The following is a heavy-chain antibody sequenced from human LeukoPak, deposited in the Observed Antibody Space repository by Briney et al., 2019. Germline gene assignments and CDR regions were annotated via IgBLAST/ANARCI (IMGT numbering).Heavy chain of an antibody. D-gene: IGHD5/OR15-5a*01. J-gene: IGHJ6*04. CDR3: ARESTGYYYYYGMDV. Sequence: ASVKVSCKASGYTFTSYYMHWVRQAPGQGLEWMGIINPSGGSTSYAQKFQGRVTMTRDTSTSTVYMELSSLRSEDTAVYYCARESTGYYYYYGMDVWGKGTTVTVSS. CDR1: GYTFTSYY. CDR2: INPSGGST. V-gene: IGHV1-46*01.